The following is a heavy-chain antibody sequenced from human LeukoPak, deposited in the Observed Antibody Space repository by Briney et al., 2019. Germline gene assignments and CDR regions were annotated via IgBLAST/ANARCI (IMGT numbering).Heavy chain of an antibody. CDR3: AKAIHSSSSGVVDY. V-gene: IGHV3-30*02. CDR1: GFTFSNYA. D-gene: IGHD6-6*01. Sequence: GGSLRLSCAASGFTFSNYAMHWVRQAPGKGLDWVTFIRYDGSNKYYAESVKGRFTISRDNSKNTLYLQMSSLRAEDTAVYYCAKAIHSSSSGVVDYWGQGTLVTVSS. J-gene: IGHJ4*02. CDR2: IRYDGSNK.